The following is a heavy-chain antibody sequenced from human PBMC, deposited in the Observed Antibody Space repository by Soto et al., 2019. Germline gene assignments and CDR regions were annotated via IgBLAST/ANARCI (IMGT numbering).Heavy chain of an antibody. CDR2: IYYSGNT. CDR3: ARWARGVRYYYFDY. CDR1: GGSISGYY. D-gene: IGHD3-10*01. V-gene: IGHV4-59*01. J-gene: IGHJ4*02. Sequence: SETLSLTCTVSGGSISGYYWSWIRQPPGKGLEWIGYIYYSGNTNYNPSLKSRVTISVDTSKNQFSLKLSSVAAADTAVYYCARWARGVRYYYFDYWGQGTLVTVSS.